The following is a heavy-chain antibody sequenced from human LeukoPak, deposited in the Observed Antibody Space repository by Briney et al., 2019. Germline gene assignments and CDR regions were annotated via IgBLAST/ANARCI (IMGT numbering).Heavy chain of an antibody. Sequence: GGSLRLSCAASGFTFSSYAMHWVRQAPGKGLEWVAVISYDGSNKYYADSVKGRFTISRDNSKNTLYLQMNSLRAEDTAVYYCTTNDYVWGSYRTAYWGQGTLVTVSS. V-gene: IGHV3-30-3*01. CDR2: ISYDGSNK. J-gene: IGHJ4*02. D-gene: IGHD3-16*02. CDR1: GFTFSSYA. CDR3: TTNDYVWGSYRTAY.